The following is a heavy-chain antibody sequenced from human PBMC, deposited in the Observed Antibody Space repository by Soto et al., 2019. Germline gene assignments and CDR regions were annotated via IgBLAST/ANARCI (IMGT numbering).Heavy chain of an antibody. CDR3: ARVVTIFGVVIYDAFDI. Sequence: ASVKVSCKASGYTFTSYGISWVRQAPGQGLEWMGWISAYNGNTNYAQKLQGRVTMTTDTSTSTAYMELRSLRSDDTAVYYCARVVTIFGVVIYDAFDIWGQGTMVTVSS. CDR1: GYTFTSYG. D-gene: IGHD3-3*01. CDR2: ISAYNGNT. J-gene: IGHJ3*02. V-gene: IGHV1-18*01.